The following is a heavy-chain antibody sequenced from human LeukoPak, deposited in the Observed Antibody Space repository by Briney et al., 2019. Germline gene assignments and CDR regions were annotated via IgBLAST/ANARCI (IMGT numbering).Heavy chain of an antibody. CDR1: GGSISSSSYY. CDR2: IYYSGST. D-gene: IGHD6-6*01. V-gene: IGHV4-39*07. J-gene: IGHJ5*02. CDR3: ARYSSYYFDP. Sequence: KASETLSLTCTVSGGSISSSSYYWGWIRQPPGKGLEWIGSIYYSGSTYYNPSLESRVTISVDTSKNQFSLKLSSVTAADTAVYYCARYSSYYFDPWGQGTLVTVSS.